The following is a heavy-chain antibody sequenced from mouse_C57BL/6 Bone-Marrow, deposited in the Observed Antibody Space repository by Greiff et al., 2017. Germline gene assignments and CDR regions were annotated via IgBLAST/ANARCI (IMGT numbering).Heavy chain of an antibody. CDR1: GYTFTSYW. CDR2: IDPSDSET. CDR3: ARDGYRTFDY. V-gene: IGHV1-52*01. J-gene: IGHJ2*01. Sequence: VQLQHPGAELVRPGSSVKLSCKASGYTFTSYWMHWVKQRPIQGLEWIGNIDPSDSETHYNQKFKDKATLTVDKSSSTAYMQLSSLTSEDSAVYYCARDGYRTFDYWGQGTTLTVSS. D-gene: IGHD2-3*01.